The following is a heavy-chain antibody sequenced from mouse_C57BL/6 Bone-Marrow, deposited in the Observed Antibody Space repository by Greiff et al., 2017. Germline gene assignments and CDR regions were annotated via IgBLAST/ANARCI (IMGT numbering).Heavy chain of an antibody. V-gene: IGHV1-72*01. D-gene: IGHD3-1*01. CDR3: ARWGLESYWYFDV. CDR1: GYTFTSYW. CDR2: IDPNSGGT. J-gene: IGHJ1*03. Sequence: VQLQQPGAELVKPGASVKLSCKASGYTFTSYWMHWVKQRPGRGLEWIGRIDPNSGGTKYNEKFKSKATLTVDKPSSTAYMQLSSLTSEDSAVDYCARWGLESYWYFDVWGTGTTVTVSS.